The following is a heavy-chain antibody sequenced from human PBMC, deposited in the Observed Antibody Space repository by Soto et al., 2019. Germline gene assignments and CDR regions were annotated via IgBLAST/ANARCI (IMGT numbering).Heavy chain of an antibody. Sequence: ASVKVACKASGYTFTIVYIHWLRQAPGQGLEWMGVINPTRGATTYPQKFQGRFTMTMDTSTSTVYMDLRGLRFEDTAVYYCARESLQYAGMDVWGQGTTVTVSS. CDR1: GYTFTIVY. V-gene: IGHV1-46*01. D-gene: IGHD2-2*01. CDR2: INPTRGAT. J-gene: IGHJ6*01. CDR3: ARESLQYAGMDV.